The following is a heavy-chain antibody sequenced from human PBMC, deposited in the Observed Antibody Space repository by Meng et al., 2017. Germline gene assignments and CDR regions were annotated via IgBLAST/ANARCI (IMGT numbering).Heavy chain of an antibody. J-gene: IGHJ6*02. CDR3: ARLHMIEPKLYYYYGMDV. CDR2: IYYSGST. V-gene: IGHV4-59*01. D-gene: IGHD3-22*01. CDR1: GGSISSYY. Sequence: GSLRLSCTVSGGSISSYYWSWIRQPPGKGLEWIGYIYYSGSTNYNPSLKSRVTISVDTSKNQFSLKLSSVTAADTAVYYCARLHMIEPKLYYYYGMDVWGQGTTVTVSS.